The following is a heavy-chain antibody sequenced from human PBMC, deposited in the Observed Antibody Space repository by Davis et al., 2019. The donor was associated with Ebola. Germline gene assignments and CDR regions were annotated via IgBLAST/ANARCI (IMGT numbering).Heavy chain of an antibody. D-gene: IGHD2/OR15-2a*01. V-gene: IGHV3-21*01. J-gene: IGHJ4*02. Sequence: GESLKISCAASGFIFSSYTMNWVRQAPGTGLEWVSSISVSSGYIYYEDSVKGRFTISRDNAKNSLFLQMNSLRAEDTAVYYCTRGRHSEPTYDDYWGQGTLVTVSS. CDR2: ISVSSGYI. CDR1: GFIFSSYT. CDR3: TRGRHSEPTYDDY.